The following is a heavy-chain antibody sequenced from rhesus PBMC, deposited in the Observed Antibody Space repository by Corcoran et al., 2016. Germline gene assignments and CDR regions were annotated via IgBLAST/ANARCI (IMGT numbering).Heavy chain of an antibody. D-gene: IGHD2-39*01. CDR3: AREASTYWH. J-gene: IGHJ4*01. V-gene: IGHV4-99*02. Sequence: QVQLQESGPGLVKASETLSLTCAVSGYSISSGYYWGWIRQPPGKGLEYIGYISGKSGNTADNPTRESRVNISKDTSKKQFSLKLTSGTAADTAVYYCAREASTYWHWGQGVPVTVSS. CDR2: ISGKSGNT. CDR1: GYSISSGYY.